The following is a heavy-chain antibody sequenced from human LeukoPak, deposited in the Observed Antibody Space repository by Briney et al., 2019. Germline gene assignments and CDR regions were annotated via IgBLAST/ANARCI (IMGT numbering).Heavy chain of an antibody. Sequence: GGSLRLSCAASGFTFSIYWMSWVRQAPGKGLEWVANIKQDGSEKYYVDSVKGRFTISRDNAKNSLYLQMNSLRAEDTAVYYCARRRGTSTSHFFDYWGQGTLVAVSS. CDR3: ARRRGTSTSHFFDY. J-gene: IGHJ4*02. CDR1: GFTFSIYW. D-gene: IGHD2-2*01. CDR2: IKQDGSEK. V-gene: IGHV3-7*01.